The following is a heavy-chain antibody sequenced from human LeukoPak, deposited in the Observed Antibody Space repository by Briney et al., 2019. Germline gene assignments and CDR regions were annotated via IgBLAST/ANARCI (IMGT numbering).Heavy chain of an antibody. Sequence: SETLSLTCTVSGGSISSYYWSWIRQPAGKGLEWVGRIYTSGSTNYNPSLKSRVTMSVDTSKNQFSLKLSSVTAADTAVYYCARAGRYVWGSYLFDYWGQGTLVTVSS. V-gene: IGHV4-4*07. CDR3: ARAGRYVWGSYLFDY. J-gene: IGHJ4*02. CDR1: GGSISSYY. CDR2: IYTSGST. D-gene: IGHD3-16*01.